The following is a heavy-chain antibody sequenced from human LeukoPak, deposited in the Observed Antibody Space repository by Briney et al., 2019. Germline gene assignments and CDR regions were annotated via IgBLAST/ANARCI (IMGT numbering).Heavy chain of an antibody. CDR3: ARQGGLWLRAPFDY. J-gene: IGHJ4*02. V-gene: IGHV4-39*01. D-gene: IGHD5-18*01. CDR2: MYYSGST. Sequence: PSETLSLTCTVSGGSISTSSYYWGGIRQPPGNGLEWIGSMYYSGSTYYNPSLQCRVTISVDTSKNQFSLRLTSVTAADTAVYYCARQGGLWLRAPFDYWGQGTLVTVSS. CDR1: GGSISTSSYY.